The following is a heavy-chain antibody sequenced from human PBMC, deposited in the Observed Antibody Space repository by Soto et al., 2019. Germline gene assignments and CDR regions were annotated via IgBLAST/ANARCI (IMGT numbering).Heavy chain of an antibody. Sequence: GKSLKLYCKGSGYSVARYWITWERQQTGKGLEWMGRIDPSDSQTYYSPSFRGHVTISVTKSITTVFLQWSSLRASDTAMYYCARQIYDSDTGPNFQYYFDSWGQGTPVTVSS. J-gene: IGHJ4*02. D-gene: IGHD3-22*01. CDR3: ARQIYDSDTGPNFQYYFDS. CDR2: IDPSDSQT. CDR1: GYSVARYW. V-gene: IGHV5-10-1*01.